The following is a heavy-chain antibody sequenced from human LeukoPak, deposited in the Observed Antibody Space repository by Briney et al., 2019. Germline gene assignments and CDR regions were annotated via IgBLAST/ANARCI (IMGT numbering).Heavy chain of an antibody. D-gene: IGHD6-19*01. CDR1: GFTFKSFA. V-gene: IGHV3-23*01. CDR2: TSGDEDST. CDR3: TKDLMTGFSNGWHFGS. J-gene: IGHJ4*02. Sequence: GGSLRLSCAASGFTFKSFAMSWVRQAPGKGLEWVAVTSGDEDSTHYAESVRGRFIISTDNSKNSLYLQMNRLRAEDTAIYYCTKDLMTGFSNGWHFGSWGQGTLVTVSS.